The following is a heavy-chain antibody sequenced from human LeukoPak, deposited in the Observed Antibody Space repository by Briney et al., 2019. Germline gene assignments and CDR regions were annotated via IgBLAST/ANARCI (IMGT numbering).Heavy chain of an antibody. CDR3: ARGTGTTTPYYYYMDV. Sequence: GGSLXLSCAASGFTFSSYXMXXXRQAPGKGLEXXXXXXSSXSXIYYADSVKGRFTISRDNAKNSLYLQMNSLRAEDTAVYYCARGTGTTTPYYYYMDVWGKGTTVTVSS. CDR2: XXSSXSXI. J-gene: IGHJ6*03. V-gene: IGHV3-48*04. D-gene: IGHD1-1*01. CDR1: GFTFSSYX.